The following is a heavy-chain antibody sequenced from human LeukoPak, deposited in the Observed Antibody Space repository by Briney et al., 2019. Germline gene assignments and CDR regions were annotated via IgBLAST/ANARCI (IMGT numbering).Heavy chain of an antibody. CDR3: ARDRDYYGSGNYGY. Sequence: ASVKVSCKASGGTFSSYAISWVRRAPGQGLEWMGGIIPIFGTANYAQKFQGRVTITTDESTSTAYMELSSLRSEDTAVYYCARDRDYYGSGNYGYWGQGTLVTVSS. J-gene: IGHJ4*02. V-gene: IGHV1-69*05. CDR1: GGTFSSYA. D-gene: IGHD3-10*01. CDR2: IIPIFGTA.